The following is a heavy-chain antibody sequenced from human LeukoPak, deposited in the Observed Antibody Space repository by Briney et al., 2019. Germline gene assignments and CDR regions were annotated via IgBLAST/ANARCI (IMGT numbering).Heavy chain of an antibody. CDR2: INSDGSST. V-gene: IGHV3-74*01. Sequence: GGSLRLSCAASGFTFSSFWMNWIRQAPGKGLVWVSRINSDGSSTSYADSVKGRFTISRDNAKNTLYLQMNSLRAEDTAVYYCARRMTTVTTFDYWGQGTLVTVSS. CDR1: GFTFSSFW. D-gene: IGHD4-17*01. CDR3: ARRMTTVTTFDY. J-gene: IGHJ4*02.